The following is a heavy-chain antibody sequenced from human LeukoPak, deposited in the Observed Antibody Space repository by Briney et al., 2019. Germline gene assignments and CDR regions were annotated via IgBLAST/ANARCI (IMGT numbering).Heavy chain of an antibody. J-gene: IGHJ4*02. CDR1: GGSISDDY. V-gene: IGHV4-4*07. CDR3: ARGAGPFDS. Sequence: SETLSLTCTESGGSISDDYWSWIRQPAGKGPEWIGRIYNSETANYNPSLKSRVTMSVDTSKNQLSLRLRSVTAADTAVYYCARGAGPFDSWGQGTLVTVSS. D-gene: IGHD6-19*01. CDR2: IYNSETA.